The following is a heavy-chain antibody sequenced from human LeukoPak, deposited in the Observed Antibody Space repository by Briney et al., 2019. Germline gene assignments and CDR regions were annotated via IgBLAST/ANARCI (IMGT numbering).Heavy chain of an antibody. V-gene: IGHV3-30*18. Sequence: GRSLRLSCAASGFTSSSYGMHWVRQAPGKGLEWVAVISYDGSNKYYADSVKGRFTISRDNSKNTLYLQMNSLRAEDTAVYYCAKDWLRAVAFYFDYWGQGTLVTVSS. J-gene: IGHJ4*02. CDR1: GFTSSSYG. CDR2: ISYDGSNK. CDR3: AKDWLRAVAFYFDY. D-gene: IGHD6-19*01.